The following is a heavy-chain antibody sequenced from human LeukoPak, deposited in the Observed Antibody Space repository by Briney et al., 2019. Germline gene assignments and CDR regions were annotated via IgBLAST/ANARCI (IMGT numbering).Heavy chain of an antibody. J-gene: IGHJ4*02. V-gene: IGHV4-39*07. CDR3: ARATPWFGELSGLY. CDR1: GGSISSSYSY. D-gene: IGHD3-10*01. CDR2: IYYSGST. Sequence: SETLSLTCTVSGGSISSSYSYWGWIRQPPGKGLEWIGNIYYSGSTYYNPSLKSRVTISVDTSKNHFSLKLNSVTAADTAVYYCARATPWFGELSGLYWGQGTLVTVSS.